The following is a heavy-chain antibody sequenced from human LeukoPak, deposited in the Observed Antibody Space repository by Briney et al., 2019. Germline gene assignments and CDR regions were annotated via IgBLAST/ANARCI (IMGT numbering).Heavy chain of an antibody. CDR3: ARREVDILTGYFGGWDY. V-gene: IGHV4-39*07. J-gene: IGHJ4*02. D-gene: IGHD3-9*01. Sequence: SETLSLTCTVSGGSISSSSYYWGWIRQPPGKGLEWIGSIYYSGRSYCKPSLKSRVTISVDTSQNQFSLKLSSVTAADTAVYYCARREVDILTGYFGGWDYWGQGTLVTVSS. CDR1: GGSISSSSYY. CDR2: IYYSGRS.